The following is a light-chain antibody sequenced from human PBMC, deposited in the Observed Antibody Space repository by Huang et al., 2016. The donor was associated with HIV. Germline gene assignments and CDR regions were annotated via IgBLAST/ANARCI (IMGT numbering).Light chain of an antibody. V-gene: IGKV1-5*03. Sequence: DIQMTQSPSTLSASVGDRVTIICRASQSVRSWLAWYQQKPGKAPKLLIYQASTLQNGVPSRFSGSGSGTEFTLTISSLQPDDFATYYCQQYSSYIQWTFDQGTKVEIK. CDR2: QAS. CDR1: QSVRSW. CDR3: QQYSSYIQWT. J-gene: IGKJ1*01.